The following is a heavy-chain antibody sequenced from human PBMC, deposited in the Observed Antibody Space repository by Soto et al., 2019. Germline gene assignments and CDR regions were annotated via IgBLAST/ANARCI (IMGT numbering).Heavy chain of an antibody. CDR3: ARYVFGSGSFRAFDI. V-gene: IGHV3-48*01. D-gene: IGHD3-10*01. Sequence: GGSLRLSCAASGFTFSSYSMNWVRQAPGKGLEWVSYISTGGTTIYYADSVKGRFTVSRDNAKNSLYLQMNSLRAEDTAVYHCARYVFGSGSFRAFDIWGQGTMVTVSS. J-gene: IGHJ3*02. CDR2: ISTGGTTI. CDR1: GFTFSSYS.